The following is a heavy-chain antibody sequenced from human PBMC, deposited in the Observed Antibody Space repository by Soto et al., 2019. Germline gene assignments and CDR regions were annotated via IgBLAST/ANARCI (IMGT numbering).Heavy chain of an antibody. CDR1: GFTFSNSA. D-gene: IGHD3-10*01. Sequence: PGGSLRLSCAASGFTFSNSAMHWVRQPPGEGLEYVSSITRDGGRTQYADSVRARFTISRDNSKNTLYLQMGSLRPEDMAVYYCATGGEEWFGEFWQWGRGTLVTSPQ. V-gene: IGHV3-64*02. J-gene: IGHJ4*02. CDR3: ATGGEEWFGEFWQ. CDR2: ITRDGGRT.